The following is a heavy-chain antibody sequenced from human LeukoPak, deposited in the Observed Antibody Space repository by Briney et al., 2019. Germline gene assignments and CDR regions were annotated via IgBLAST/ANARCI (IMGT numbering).Heavy chain of an antibody. V-gene: IGHV3-53*01. D-gene: IGHD2-15*01. CDR1: GFTVSNNY. CDR3: ATDSDIRYGPFAA. J-gene: IGHJ5*02. CDR2: IHGGGTP. Sequence: GGSLRLSCAASGFTVSNNYMRWLRQAPGKGLEGVSVIHGGGTPNYADSVQGRFTIARDNSKTTVYLHMNGLRAEDTAVYYCATDSDIRYGPFAACGQETLVTVPS.